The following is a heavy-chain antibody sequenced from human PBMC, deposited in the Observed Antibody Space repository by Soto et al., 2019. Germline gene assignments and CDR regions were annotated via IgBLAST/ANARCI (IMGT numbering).Heavy chain of an antibody. D-gene: IGHD5-18*01. J-gene: IGHJ6*02. V-gene: IGHV4-59*04. CDR2: VYHSGIT. CDR3: ACIFSGGYGYGFYYYGMDV. CDR1: RASIRSHY. Sequence: SETLSLTCRISRASIRSHYWSWIRQPPGRGPEWIGFVYHSGITNYNPSLESRVTMSLDTSRNQFSLKLSSVTAADTAVYYCACIFSGGYGYGFYYYGMDVWGQGTTVTVSS.